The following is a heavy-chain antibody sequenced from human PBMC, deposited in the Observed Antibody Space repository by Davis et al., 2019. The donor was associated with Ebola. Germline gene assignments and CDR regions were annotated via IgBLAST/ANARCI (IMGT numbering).Heavy chain of an antibody. V-gene: IGHV3-33*08. CDR1: GFTFDDYA. CDR3: ARVSSGGDFDY. D-gene: IGHD4-17*01. J-gene: IGHJ4*02. Sequence: GESLKISCAASGFTFDDYAMHWVRQAPGKGLEWVAVIWYDGSNKYYADSVKGRFTISRDNSKNTLYLQMNSLRAEDTAVYYCARVSSGGDFDYWGQGTLVTVSS. CDR2: IWYDGSNK.